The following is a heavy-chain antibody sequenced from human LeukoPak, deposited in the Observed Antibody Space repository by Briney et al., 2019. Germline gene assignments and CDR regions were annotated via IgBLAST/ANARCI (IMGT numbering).Heavy chain of an antibody. D-gene: IGHD3-10*01. V-gene: IGHV3-21*01. J-gene: IGHJ4*02. CDR1: GFIFSSYS. CDR2: TSSSSRYI. CDR3: ARGDYGSGSPDY. Sequence: PGGSLRLSCAASGFIFSSYSMTWVRQAPGKGLEWVSSTSSSSRYINYADSVKGRFTISRDNAKNSLYLQMNSLRAEDTAVYYCARGDYGSGSPDYWGQGTLVTVSS.